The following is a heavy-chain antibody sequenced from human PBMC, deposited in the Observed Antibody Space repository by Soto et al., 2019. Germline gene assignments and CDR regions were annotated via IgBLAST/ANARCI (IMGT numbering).Heavy chain of an antibody. Sequence: PSQTLSLTCSASGGSVSYKTYYWSWIRQPPGKRLEWIGYVYYSGTTNYNPSLKSRVTISVDLSMNRFSLRLSSVTTADTALYSCAXTTAVPNPLRSRYFFGYWGKGTLGAVSS. CDR1: GGSVSYKTYY. V-gene: IGHV4-61*01. D-gene: IGHD4-17*01. J-gene: IGHJ4*02. CDR2: VYYSGTT. CDR3: AXTTAVPNPLRSRYFFGY.